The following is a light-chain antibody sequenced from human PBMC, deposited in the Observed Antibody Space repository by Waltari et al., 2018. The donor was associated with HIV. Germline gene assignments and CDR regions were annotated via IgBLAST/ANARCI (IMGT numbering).Light chain of an antibody. Sequence: QSSLTHPAPGSGPPGQAIPTPSTGTSVDAGGYIGASRYQKNPGKAPRLMVYEVSNPPSGASNRFSGSTSGNTASLTISGLQAEDEAVYYCSSYTSSSTLVVFGGGTKLTVL. CDR1: SVDAGGYIG. CDR2: EVS. J-gene: IGLJ2*01. V-gene: IGLV2-14*01. CDR3: SSYTSSSTLVV.